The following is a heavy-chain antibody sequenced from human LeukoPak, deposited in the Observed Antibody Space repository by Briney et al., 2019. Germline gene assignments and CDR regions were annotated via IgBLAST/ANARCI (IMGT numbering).Heavy chain of an antibody. J-gene: IGHJ4*02. CDR1: GYTFTGYA. CDR2: INAGNGNT. V-gene: IGHV1-3*01. Sequence: ASVKVSCKASGYTFTGYAMHWVRQAPGQRLEWMGWINAGNGNTKYSQKFQGRVTITRDTSASTAYMELSSLRSEDTAVYYCARGTRYYYDSSGSDKGFDYWGQGTLVTVSS. D-gene: IGHD3-22*01. CDR3: ARGTRYYYDSSGSDKGFDY.